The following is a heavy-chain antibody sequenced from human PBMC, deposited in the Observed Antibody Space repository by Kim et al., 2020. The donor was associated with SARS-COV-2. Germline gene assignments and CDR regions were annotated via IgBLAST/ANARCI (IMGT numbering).Heavy chain of an antibody. J-gene: IGHJ3*02. Sequence: SETLSLTCDVYGGSFSGHYWTWIRQSPGNGLEWIGEVNESGWTNYNPYLKSRVTMSVDTSKRQFFLKLTSVTAADTATYFCVRGPTLRMFHDHDGFDTWGQGTLVTVSS. CDR2: VNESGWT. D-gene: IGHD2-15*01. V-gene: IGHV4-34*01. CDR1: GGSFSGHY. CDR3: VRGPTLRMFHDHDGFDT.